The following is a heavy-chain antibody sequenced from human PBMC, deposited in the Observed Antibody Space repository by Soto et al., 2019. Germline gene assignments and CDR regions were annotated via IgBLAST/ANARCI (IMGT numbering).Heavy chain of an antibody. CDR1: GGSINTFY. CDR2: IFSSGST. J-gene: IGHJ4*02. V-gene: IGHV4-4*07. Sequence: SETLSLTXTVSGGSINTFYWSWVRQPAGKGLEWIGRIFSSGSTSFNPSLESRVAMSVDTSKNHFSLNLSSVTAADMAVYYCAREGSHSAYNFAHGIQLWSFDFWGQGALVTVSS. D-gene: IGHD5-12*01. CDR3: AREGSHSAYNFAHGIQLWSFDF.